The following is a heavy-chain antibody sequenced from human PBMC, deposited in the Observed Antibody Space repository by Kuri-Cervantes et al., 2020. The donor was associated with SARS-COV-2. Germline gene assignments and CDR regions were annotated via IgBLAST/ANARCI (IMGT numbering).Heavy chain of an antibody. J-gene: IGHJ4*02. CDR3: AEDILPAAIGYFDY. Sequence: GGSLRLSCAASGFTFDDYAMHWVRQAPGKGLEWVSLISWDGGSTYYADSVKGRFTISRDNSKNSLYLQMNSLRAEDTALYYCAEDILPAAIGYFDYWGQGTLVTVSS. V-gene: IGHV3-43D*03. D-gene: IGHD2-2*01. CDR2: ISWDGGST. CDR1: GFTFDDYA.